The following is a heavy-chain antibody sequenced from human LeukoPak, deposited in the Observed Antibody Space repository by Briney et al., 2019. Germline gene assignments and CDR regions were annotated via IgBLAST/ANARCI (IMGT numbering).Heavy chain of an antibody. D-gene: IGHD3-3*01. Sequence: ASVKVSCKASGGTFSSYAISWVRQAPGQGLEWMGGIIPIFGTANYAQKFQGRVTITADESTSTAYMELSSLRSEDTAVYYCARGTMKNPPYVLRFLEWLSSIDYWGQGTLVTVSS. CDR3: ARGTMKNPPYVLRFLEWLSSIDY. V-gene: IGHV1-69*01. CDR2: IIPIFGTA. J-gene: IGHJ4*02. CDR1: GGTFSSYA.